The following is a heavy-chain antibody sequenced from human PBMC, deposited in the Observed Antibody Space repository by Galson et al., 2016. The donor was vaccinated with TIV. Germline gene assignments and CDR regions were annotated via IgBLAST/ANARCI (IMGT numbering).Heavy chain of an antibody. D-gene: IGHD1-26*01. V-gene: IGHV3-74*01. CDR2: INPDGSTR. Sequence: SLRLSCAASAFTFRSDWMYWVRQAPGKGLVWVSRINPDGSTRTYADSVKGRFTVPRDNARNTLYLQMNSLRAEDTAVYYCTRAISGASIDWGQGTLVTVSS. CDR3: TRAISGASID. CDR1: AFTFRSDW. J-gene: IGHJ4*02.